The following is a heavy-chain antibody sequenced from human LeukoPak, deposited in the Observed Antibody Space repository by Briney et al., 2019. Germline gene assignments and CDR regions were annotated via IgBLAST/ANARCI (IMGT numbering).Heavy chain of an antibody. J-gene: IGHJ4*02. CDR3: ARSEQWLSPFDY. CDR2: INAGNVAT. D-gene: IGHD6-19*01. V-gene: IGHV1-3*01. CDR1: GYTFTNYA. Sequence: ASVKVSCKTSGYTFTNYATHWVRQAPGQRLEWMGWINAGNVATKFSQKFQGRVTTTRDTSASTVYMELSSLRSEDTAVFYCARSEQWLSPFDYWGQGTLVTVSS.